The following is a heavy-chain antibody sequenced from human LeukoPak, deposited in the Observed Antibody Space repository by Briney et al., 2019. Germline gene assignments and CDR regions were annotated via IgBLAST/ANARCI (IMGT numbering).Heavy chain of an antibody. Sequence: PSQTLSLTCTDSGGSISSSSYYWSWIRQPAGKGLEWIGRIYTSGSTNYNPSLKSRVTISVDTSKNQFSLKLSSVTAADTAVYYCARVGITMIVVLWGQGTLVTVSS. V-gene: IGHV4-61*02. J-gene: IGHJ4*02. CDR3: ARVGITMIVVL. CDR2: IYTSGST. D-gene: IGHD3-22*01. CDR1: GGSISSSSYY.